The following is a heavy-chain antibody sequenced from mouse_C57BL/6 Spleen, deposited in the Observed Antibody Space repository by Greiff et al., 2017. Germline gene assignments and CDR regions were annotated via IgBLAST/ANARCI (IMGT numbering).Heavy chain of an antibody. V-gene: IGHV5-12*01. CDR3: ARHGTGSPFAY. Sequence: EVLLVESGGGLVQPGGSLKLSCAASGFTFSDYYMYWVRQTPEKRLEWVAYISNGGGSTYYPDTVQGRFTISRDNAKNTLYLQKSRLKSEDTAMYYCARHGTGSPFAYWGQGTLVTVSA. J-gene: IGHJ3*01. CDR1: GFTFSDYY. D-gene: IGHD1-1*01. CDR2: ISNGGGST.